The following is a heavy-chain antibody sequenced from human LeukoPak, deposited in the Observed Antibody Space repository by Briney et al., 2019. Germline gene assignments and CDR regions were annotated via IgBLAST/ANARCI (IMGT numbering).Heavy chain of an antibody. CDR2: INHSGST. Sequence: SETLSPTCAVYGGSFSGYYWSWIRQPPGKGLEWIGEINHSGSTNYNPSLKSRVTISVDTSKNQFSLKLSSVTAADTAVYYCARGPVLLWFGEYFDYGGQGTLVTVSS. CDR3: ARGPVLLWFGEYFDY. J-gene: IGHJ4*02. CDR1: GGSFSGYY. V-gene: IGHV4-34*01. D-gene: IGHD3-10*01.